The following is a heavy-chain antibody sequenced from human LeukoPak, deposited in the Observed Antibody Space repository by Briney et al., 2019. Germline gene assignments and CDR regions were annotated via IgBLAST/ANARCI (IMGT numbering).Heavy chain of an antibody. CDR2: ITYDRGDT. Sequence: GGSLRLSCAASGFTFSSYAMSWVRQPPGKGLEWVAFITYDRGDTYYDDSVKGRFTISRDSSKTTLYLQMNNLRAEDTAVYYCYTDIVTVPAPDYWGQGALVTVSS. D-gene: IGHD2-2*01. J-gene: IGHJ4*02. CDR1: GFTFSSYA. CDR3: YTDIVTVPAPDY. V-gene: IGHV3-30*02.